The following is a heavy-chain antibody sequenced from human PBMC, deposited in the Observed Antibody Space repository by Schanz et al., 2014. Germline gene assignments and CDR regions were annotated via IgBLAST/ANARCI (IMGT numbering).Heavy chain of an antibody. D-gene: IGHD3-10*01. V-gene: IGHV3-23*04. CDR3: ARIGGSVFDY. CDR2: LSEGGGGT. J-gene: IGHJ4*02. Sequence: VQLVDSGGGLVKPGGSLRLSCTASGFTFSDYWMSWVRQAPGKGLEWVSALSEGGGGTHYADSVRGRFTISSDSSKNTLYLQMSSLRAEDTAVYYCARIGGSVFDYWAQGTLVTVSS. CDR1: GFTFSDYW.